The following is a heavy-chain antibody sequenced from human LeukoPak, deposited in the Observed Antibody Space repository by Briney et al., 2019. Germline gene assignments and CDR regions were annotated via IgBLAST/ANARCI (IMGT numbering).Heavy chain of an antibody. Sequence: PGGSLRLSCAASGFTFSTYSMNWVRQAPGKGLEWVSYISSSGDSIYYADSMKGRFTISRDNAKNSLYLEMSSLRDEDTAVYYCARDRLERRLDAFDIWGQGTVITVSS. CDR3: ARDRLERRLDAFDI. CDR2: ISSSGDSI. V-gene: IGHV3-48*02. J-gene: IGHJ3*02. D-gene: IGHD1-1*01. CDR1: GFTFSTYS.